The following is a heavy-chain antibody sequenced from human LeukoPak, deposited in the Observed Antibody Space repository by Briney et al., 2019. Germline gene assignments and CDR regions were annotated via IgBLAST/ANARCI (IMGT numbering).Heavy chain of an antibody. J-gene: IGHJ4*02. CDR3: ARELRPGIAVVPYYFDY. CDR1: GGTFSSYA. D-gene: IGHD6-19*01. CDR2: IIPIFGTA. V-gene: IGHV1-69*05. Sequence: SVKVSCKASGGTFSSYAISWVRQAPGQGLEWMGRIIPIFGTANCAQKSQGRVTITTDESTSTAYMELSSLRSEDTAVYYCARELRPGIAVVPYYFDYWGQGTLVTVSS.